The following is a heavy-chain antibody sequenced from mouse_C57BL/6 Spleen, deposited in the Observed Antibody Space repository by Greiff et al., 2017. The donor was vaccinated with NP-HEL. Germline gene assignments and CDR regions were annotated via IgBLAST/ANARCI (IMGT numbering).Heavy chain of an antibody. J-gene: IGHJ2*01. CDR3: ARPLTGTGGVFDY. D-gene: IGHD4-1*01. V-gene: IGHV1-82*01. CDR1: GYAFSSSW. Sequence: QVQLQQSGPELVKPGASVKISCKASGYAFSSSWMNWVKQRPGKGLEWIGRIYPGDGDTNYNGKFKGKATLTADKSSSTAYMQLSSLTSEDSAVYFCARPLTGTGGVFDYWGQGTTLTVSS. CDR2: IYPGDGDT.